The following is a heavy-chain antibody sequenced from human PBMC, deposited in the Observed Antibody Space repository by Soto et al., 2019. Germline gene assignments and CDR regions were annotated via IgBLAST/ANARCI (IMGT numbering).Heavy chain of an antibody. J-gene: IGHJ6*02. D-gene: IGHD2-2*01. CDR2: ISVYNGNT. CDR3: ARVTGSCSSTSCSYYYYYYGMDV. Sequence: QVQLVQSGAEVKKPGASVKVSCKASGYTFTSYGISWVRQAPGQVLEWMGWISVYNGNTNYAQNLQGRVTMTTDTSTSTAYMELRSLRSDDTAVYYCARVTGSCSSTSCSYYYYYYGMDVWGQGTTVTVS. V-gene: IGHV1-18*01. CDR1: GYTFTSYG.